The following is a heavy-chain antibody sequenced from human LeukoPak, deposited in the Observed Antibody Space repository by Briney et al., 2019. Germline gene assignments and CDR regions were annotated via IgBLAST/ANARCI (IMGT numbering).Heavy chain of an antibody. CDR2: ISYDGSNK. Sequence: GGSLRLSCAASGFTFSSYAMHWVRQAPGKGLEWVAVISYDGSNKYYADSVKGRFTISRDNSRNTLYLQMNSLRAEDTAVYYCARASGSYLYYFDYWGQGTLVTVSS. D-gene: IGHD1-26*01. J-gene: IGHJ4*02. CDR3: ARASGSYLYYFDY. V-gene: IGHV3-30*04. CDR1: GFTFSSYA.